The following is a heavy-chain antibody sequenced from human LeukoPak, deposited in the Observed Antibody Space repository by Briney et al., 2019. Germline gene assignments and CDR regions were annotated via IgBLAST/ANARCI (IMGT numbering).Heavy chain of an antibody. D-gene: IGHD3-10*01. CDR1: GFTFSNYN. CDR3: ARDFAREFTIDY. V-gene: IGHV3-48*01. CDR2: ISSSSNII. J-gene: IGHJ4*02. Sequence: QSGGSLRLSCAASGFTFSNYNMNWVRQPPRKGLQWVSYISSSSNIIYYADSVKGRFTISRDNAKNSLFLQMNSLRAEDTAVYYCARDFAREFTIDYWGQGTLVTVSS.